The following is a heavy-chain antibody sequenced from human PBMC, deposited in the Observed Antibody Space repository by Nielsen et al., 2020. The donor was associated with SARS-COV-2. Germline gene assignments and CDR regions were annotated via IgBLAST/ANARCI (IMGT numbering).Heavy chain of an antibody. CDR1: GFTIVGYG. Sequence: GGSLRLSCEASGFTIVGYGLSWVRQAPGKGLEWVSGISGSSGDTYYTDSVRGRFTMSRDDSKNTLFLQVYDLRAEDSAVYYCATEECVDDDCWVQYWGQGTLVTVSS. D-gene: IGHD2-21*01. CDR3: ATEECVDDDCWVQY. CDR2: ISGSSGDT. V-gene: IGHV3-23*01. J-gene: IGHJ4*02.